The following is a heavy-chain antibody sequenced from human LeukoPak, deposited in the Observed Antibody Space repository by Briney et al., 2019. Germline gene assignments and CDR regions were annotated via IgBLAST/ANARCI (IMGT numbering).Heavy chain of an antibody. CDR3: ARDMRDTAMPYFDY. Sequence: GGSLRLSCAASGFTFSSYAMHWVRQAPGKGLEWVAVISYDGSNKYYADSVKGRFTISRDNAKNSLYLQMNSLRAEDTAVYYCARDMRDTAMPYFDYWGQGTLVTVSS. D-gene: IGHD5-18*01. CDR1: GFTFSSYA. CDR2: ISYDGSNK. V-gene: IGHV3-30-3*01. J-gene: IGHJ4*02.